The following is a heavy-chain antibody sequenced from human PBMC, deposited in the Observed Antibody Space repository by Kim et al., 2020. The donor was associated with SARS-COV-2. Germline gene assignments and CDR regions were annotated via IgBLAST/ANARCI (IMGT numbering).Heavy chain of an antibody. D-gene: IGHD3-3*01. J-gene: IGHJ6*02. CDR3: ARVQRITIFGVVIEGYGMGV. V-gene: IGHV4-4*02. Sequence: SETLSLTCAVSGGSISSSNWWSWVRQPPGKGLEWIGEIYHSGSTNYNPSLKSRVTISVDKSKNQFSLKLSSVTAADTAVYYCARVQRITIFGVVIEGYGMGVWGQGTTVTVSS. CDR1: GGSISSSNW. CDR2: IYHSGST.